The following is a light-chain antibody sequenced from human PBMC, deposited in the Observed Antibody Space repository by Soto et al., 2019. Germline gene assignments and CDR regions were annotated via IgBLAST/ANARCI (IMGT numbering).Light chain of an antibody. CDR1: QTVRSSD. CDR3: QQYDSSPYT. J-gene: IGKJ2*01. CDR2: GAS. V-gene: IGKV3-20*01. Sequence: EIVLTQSPGTLSLSPGERATLSCRASQTVRSSDLAWYQQRPGQAPRLLIYGASNRATGIPDRFAGSGSGTDFTLTISRLEPEDFAVYYCQQYDSSPYTFGQGTKLEIK.